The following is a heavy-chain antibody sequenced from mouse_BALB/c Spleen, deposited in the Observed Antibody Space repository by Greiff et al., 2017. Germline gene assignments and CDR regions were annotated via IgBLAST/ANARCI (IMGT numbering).Heavy chain of an antibody. Sequence: QVQLKQSGAELAKPGASVKMSCKASGYTFTSYWMHWVKQRPGQGLEWIGYINPSTGYTEYNQKFKDKATLTADKSSSTAYMQLSSLTSEDSAVYYCARRDSSGYPAWFAYWGQGTLVTVSA. V-gene: IGHV1-7*01. CDR1: GYTFTSYW. D-gene: IGHD3-2*01. J-gene: IGHJ3*01. CDR3: ARRDSSGYPAWFAY. CDR2: INPSTGYT.